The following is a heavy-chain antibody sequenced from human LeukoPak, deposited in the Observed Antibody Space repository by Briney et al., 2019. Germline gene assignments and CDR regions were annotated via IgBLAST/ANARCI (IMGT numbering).Heavy chain of an antibody. D-gene: IGHD6-6*01. CDR2: IYHSGST. CDR3: AREVIAAHNWFDP. V-gene: IGHV4-34*01. Sequence: SETLSLTCGVSGMSLSDYYWTWIRQSPGKGLEWIGEIYHSGSTNYNPSLKSRVTISVDKSKNQFSLKLSSVTAADTAVYYCAREVIAAHNWFDPWGQGTLVTVSS. CDR1: GMSLSDYY. J-gene: IGHJ5*02.